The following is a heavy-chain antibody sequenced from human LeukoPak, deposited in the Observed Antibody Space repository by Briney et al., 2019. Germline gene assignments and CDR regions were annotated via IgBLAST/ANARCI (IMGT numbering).Heavy chain of an antibody. CDR1: GFTFSDNY. J-gene: IGHJ5*02. CDR2: ISSGGTTI. V-gene: IGHV3-11*01. CDR3: ARGPLTCFDP. Sequence: GGSLRLSCAASGFTFSDNYMSWIRQAPGKGLEWVSYISSGGTTIYHADSVKGRFTISRDNAKKSLYLQMNSLTAEDTAMYYCARGPLTCFDPWGQGTLVTVSS.